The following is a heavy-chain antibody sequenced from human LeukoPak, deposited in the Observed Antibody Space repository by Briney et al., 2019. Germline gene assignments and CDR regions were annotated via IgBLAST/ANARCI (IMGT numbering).Heavy chain of an antibody. CDR2: IYHSGST. CDR3: ARGSSWYDY. CDR1: GGSISSSNW. D-gene: IGHD6-13*01. V-gene: IGHV4-4*02. J-gene: IGHJ4*02. Sequence: SETLSLTCAVSGGSISSSNWWCWVRPPPGKGLEWIGDIYHSGSTNYNPSLKRRVTISVDKSKNQFSLKLSSVTAADTAVYYCARGSSWYDYWGQGTLVTVSS.